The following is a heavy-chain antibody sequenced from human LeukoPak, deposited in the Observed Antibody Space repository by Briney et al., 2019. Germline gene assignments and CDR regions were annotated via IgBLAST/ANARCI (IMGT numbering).Heavy chain of an antibody. CDR2: ISSSSTYT. CDR1: GFTFSDYY. J-gene: IGHJ4*02. CDR3: ARLGSIAAAGTPDY. D-gene: IGHD6-13*01. V-gene: IGHV3-11*06. Sequence: GGSLRLSCAASGFTFSDYYMSWIRQAPGKGLEGVSYISSSSTYTTYADSVKGRFTISRDNAKNSLYLQMNSLRGEGTAVYYCARLGSIAAAGTPDYWGQGTLVTVSS.